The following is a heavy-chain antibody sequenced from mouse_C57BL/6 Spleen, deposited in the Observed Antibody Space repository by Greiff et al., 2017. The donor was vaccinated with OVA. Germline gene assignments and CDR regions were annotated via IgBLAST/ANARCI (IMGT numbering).Heavy chain of an antibody. CDR2: ISYDGSN. CDR3: AREDDEDWYFDV. V-gene: IGHV3-6*01. J-gene: IGHJ1*03. D-gene: IGHD2-12*01. Sequence: ESGPGLVKPSQSLSLTCSVTGYSITSGYSWNWIRQFPGNKLEWMGYISYDGSNNYNPSLKNRISITRDTSKNQFFLKLKSVTTEDTATYYCAREDDEDWYFDVWGTGTTVTVSS. CDR1: GYSITSGYS.